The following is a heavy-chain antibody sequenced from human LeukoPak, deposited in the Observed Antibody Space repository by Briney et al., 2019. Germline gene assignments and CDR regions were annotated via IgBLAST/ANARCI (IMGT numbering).Heavy chain of an antibody. Sequence: GGSLRLSCAASGFTFSNYMMHWVRQAPGKGLVWVSRIKSDGITITHADSVKGRFTISRDNAKNTLYLQMNSLRAEDTAVYYCATDYFDSSGYPLHFDYWGQGTLVTVSS. CDR1: GFTFSNYM. CDR2: IKSDGITI. CDR3: ATDYFDSSGYPLHFDY. D-gene: IGHD3-22*01. V-gene: IGHV3-74*01. J-gene: IGHJ4*02.